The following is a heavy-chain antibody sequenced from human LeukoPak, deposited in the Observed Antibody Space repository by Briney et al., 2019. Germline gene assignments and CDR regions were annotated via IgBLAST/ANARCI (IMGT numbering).Heavy chain of an antibody. V-gene: IGHV3-30*02. Sequence: GGSLRLSCAASGLTFSDFGMHWVRQAPGKGLEWVAFIRNDGSNSYYPDSVKGRFTISRDNSRTTVYLKMHSLRIGDTAVYFWVKGGRSSHKWFDPWGQGILVTVSS. D-gene: IGHD6-13*01. CDR1: GLTFSDFG. CDR3: VKGGRSSHKWFDP. CDR2: IRNDGSNS. J-gene: IGHJ5*02.